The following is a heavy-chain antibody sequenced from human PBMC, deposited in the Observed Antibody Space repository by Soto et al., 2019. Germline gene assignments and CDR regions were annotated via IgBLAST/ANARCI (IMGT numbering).Heavy chain of an antibody. J-gene: IGHJ4*02. Sequence: ASGKVSCKASGGTFSSYAISWVRQAPGQGLEWMGGIIPIFGTANYAQKFQGRVTITADESTSTAYMELSSLRSEDTAVYYCARDGGFGVVVVAATAYFDYWGQGTLVTVSS. CDR3: ARDGGFGVVVVAATAYFDY. CDR2: IIPIFGTA. CDR1: GGTFSSYA. V-gene: IGHV1-69*13. D-gene: IGHD2-15*01.